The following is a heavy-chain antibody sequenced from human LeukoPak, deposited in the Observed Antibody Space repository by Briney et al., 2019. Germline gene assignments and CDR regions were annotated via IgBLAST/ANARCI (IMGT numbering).Heavy chain of an antibody. Sequence: SETLSLTCTVSGVSISYYYWSWIRQPPGKGLEWIGYIHYSGSTNYNPSLKSRVTISVDTSKNQFSLKLSSVTAADTAVYYCARGLRSGTYYFDYWGQGTLVTVSS. CDR2: IHYSGST. CDR1: GVSISYYY. D-gene: IGHD4-17*01. CDR3: ARGLRSGTYYFDY. J-gene: IGHJ4*02. V-gene: IGHV4-59*01.